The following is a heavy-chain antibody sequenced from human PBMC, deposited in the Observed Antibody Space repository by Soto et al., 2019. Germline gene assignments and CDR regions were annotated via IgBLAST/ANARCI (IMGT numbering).Heavy chain of an antibody. CDR2: ITHSGTYV. D-gene: IGHD3-22*01. CDR3: ARTGDYYDSLRFDY. CDR1: GFTFSEYS. Sequence: GGSLRLSCTASGFTFSEYSMSWVRQAPGKGLEWVSSITHSGTYVYYADSVKGRFSISGDNAKNSLYLQMNSLRAEDTAVYYCARTGDYYDSLRFDYWGQGTLVTVSS. J-gene: IGHJ4*02. V-gene: IGHV3-21*04.